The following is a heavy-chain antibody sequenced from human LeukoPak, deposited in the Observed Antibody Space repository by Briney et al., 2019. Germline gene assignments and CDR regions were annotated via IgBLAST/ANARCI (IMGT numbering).Heavy chain of an antibody. Sequence: GESLKISCEGFGYTFTTSWIGWVRQMPGKGLELMGIIHPPNSETRYSPSFQGQVTISVDKSISTAYLQWSSLKASDTAMYYCARQGCTTTSCHTIEDWGQRTLVTVSS. D-gene: IGHD2-2*01. CDR3: ARQGCTTTSCHTIED. J-gene: IGHJ4*02. CDR1: GYTFTTSW. CDR2: IHPPNSET. V-gene: IGHV5-51*01.